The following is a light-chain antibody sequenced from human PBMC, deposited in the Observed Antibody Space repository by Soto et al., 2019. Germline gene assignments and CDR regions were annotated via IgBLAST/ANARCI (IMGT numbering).Light chain of an antibody. CDR1: SSDVGGYDY. V-gene: IGLV2-14*01. CDR3: CSYSSNPPLGV. Sequence: QSALTQPASVSGSPGQSITISCTGTSSDVGGYDYVSWYQQYPGKAPKLMIYEVSNRPSGVSNRFSGSKSGNTASLTISGLQAEDEADYYCCSYSSNPPLGVFGGGTKLTVL. J-gene: IGLJ3*02. CDR2: EVS.